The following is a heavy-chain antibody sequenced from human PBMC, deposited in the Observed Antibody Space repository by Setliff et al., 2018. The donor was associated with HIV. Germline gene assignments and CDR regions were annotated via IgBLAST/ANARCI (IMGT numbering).Heavy chain of an antibody. J-gene: IGHJ4*02. D-gene: IGHD6-13*01. Sequence: SETLSLTCTVSGGSISSGDYYWSWIRQPPGKGLEWIGYIYYSGSTYYNPSLKSRVTISVDTSKNQFSLKLSSVTAADTGVYYCARGRGGSWYGDFDYWGQGTLVTVSS. V-gene: IGHV4-30-4*08. CDR2: IYYSGST. CDR3: ARGRGGSWYGDFDY. CDR1: GGSISSGDYY.